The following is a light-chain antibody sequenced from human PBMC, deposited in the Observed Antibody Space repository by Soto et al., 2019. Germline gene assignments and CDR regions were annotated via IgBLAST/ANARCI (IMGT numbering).Light chain of an antibody. CDR3: QQYERYST. J-gene: IGKJ1*01. Sequence: DYQVTQSPSTLSGCFGDRVSIAFRASQNIYTWLAWYQQKPGIAPKLLIHKASTLESGVPSRFSGSGFGTEFTLTISGLQPEDSATYYCQQYERYSTFGQGTKVDIK. CDR2: KAS. CDR1: QNIYTW. V-gene: IGKV1-5*03.